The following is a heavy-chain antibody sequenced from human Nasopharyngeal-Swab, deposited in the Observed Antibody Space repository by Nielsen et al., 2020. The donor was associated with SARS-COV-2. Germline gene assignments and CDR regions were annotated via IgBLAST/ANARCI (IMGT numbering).Heavy chain of an antibody. V-gene: IGHV4-39*01. CDR3: ARHGRPYSSSWYSNTGQSIDY. J-gene: IGHJ4*02. CDR2: IYYSGST. D-gene: IGHD6-13*01. Sequence: WIRQPPGKGLEWIGSIYYSGSTYYNPSLKSRVTISVDTSKNQLPLKLSSVTAADTAVYYCARHGRPYSSSWYSNTGQSIDYWGQGTLVTVSS.